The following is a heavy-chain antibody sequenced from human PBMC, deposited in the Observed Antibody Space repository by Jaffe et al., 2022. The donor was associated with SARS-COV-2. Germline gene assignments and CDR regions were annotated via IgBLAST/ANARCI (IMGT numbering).Heavy chain of an antibody. V-gene: IGHV3-66*02. Sequence: EVQLVESGGALVQPGDSLRLSCAASGMTVSGNYMSWVRQAPGKGLEWVSVILSGGRTYYADSVEGRFTISRDSSKNTVFLDMNSLRPDDTAVYYCARQIPDFYDDTGSYIWGQGTLVSVSS. D-gene: IGHD3-22*01. J-gene: IGHJ1*01. CDR1: GMTVSGNY. CDR2: ILSGGRT. CDR3: ARQIPDFYDDTGSYI.